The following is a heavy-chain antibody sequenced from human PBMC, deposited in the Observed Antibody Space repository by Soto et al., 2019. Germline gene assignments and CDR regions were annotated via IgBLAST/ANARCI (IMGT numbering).Heavy chain of an antibody. CDR1: GFTFSDHY. V-gene: IGHV3-72*01. Sequence: EVQLVESGGDLVQPGGSLRLSCAASGFTFSDHYMDWVGQAPGKGLEWVGRIRNRPNSYTTQYAASVKGRFAVLRDDSANLVYLQMNDLKTEDTAVYYCVRDSGRGFYFDYWGQGAQVTVSS. CDR2: IRNRPNSYTT. J-gene: IGHJ4*02. D-gene: IGHD3-10*01. CDR3: VRDSGRGFYFDY.